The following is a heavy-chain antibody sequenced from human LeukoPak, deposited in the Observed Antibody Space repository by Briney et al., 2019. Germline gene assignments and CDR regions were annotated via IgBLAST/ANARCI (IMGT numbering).Heavy chain of an antibody. J-gene: IGHJ4*02. CDR3: AGRLPYSYGDFDY. V-gene: IGHV3-53*01. Sequence: GGSLRLSCAASGFTVSSNYMSWVRQAPGKGLEWVSVIYSGGSTYYADSVKGRFTISRDNSKNTLYLQMNSLRAEDTAVYYCAGRLPYSYGDFDYWGQGTLVTVSS. CDR2: IYSGGST. D-gene: IGHD5-18*01. CDR1: GFTVSSNY.